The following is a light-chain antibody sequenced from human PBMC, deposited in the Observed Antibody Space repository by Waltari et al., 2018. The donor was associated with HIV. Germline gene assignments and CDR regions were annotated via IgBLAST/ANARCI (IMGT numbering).Light chain of an antibody. V-gene: IGKV3-15*01. CDR3: QQYNNPLT. CDR1: QSVSSN. CDR2: GAS. Sequence: EIVMTQSPATLSVSPGGRATLSCRASQSVSSNVAWYQQKPGQAPRLLIYGASSRATSIPARFSGSGSGTEFTLTISSLQSEDFAVYYWQQYNNPLTFGGGTKVEIK. J-gene: IGKJ4*01.